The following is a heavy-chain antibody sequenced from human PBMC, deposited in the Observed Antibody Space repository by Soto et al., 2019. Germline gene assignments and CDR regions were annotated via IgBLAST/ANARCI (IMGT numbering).Heavy chain of an antibody. V-gene: IGHV1-8*01. CDR2: MNPNSGNT. Sequence: SKSVRQATGQGLEWMGWMNPNSGNTGYAQKFQGRVTMTRNTSISTAYMELSSLRSEDTAVYYCAREFLGFDPWGQGTLVTVSS. CDR3: AREFLGFDP. J-gene: IGHJ5*02.